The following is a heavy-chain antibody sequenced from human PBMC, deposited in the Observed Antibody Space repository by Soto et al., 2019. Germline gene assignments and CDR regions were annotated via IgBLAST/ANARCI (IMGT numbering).Heavy chain of an antibody. CDR3: ARGVDTAMGPYCFDY. J-gene: IGHJ4*02. CDR2: INVYNGNT. V-gene: IGHV1-18*01. D-gene: IGHD5-18*01. CDR1: AYTFTNLG. Sequence: QVQLVQSGAEVKKPGASVKVSCKPSAYTFTNLGINWVRQAPGQGLEWMGWINVYNGNTNFAQKFQDRVTMTTDTSTSTAYMGLRSLRSDDTAVYYCARGVDTAMGPYCFDYWGQGTMDTVSS.